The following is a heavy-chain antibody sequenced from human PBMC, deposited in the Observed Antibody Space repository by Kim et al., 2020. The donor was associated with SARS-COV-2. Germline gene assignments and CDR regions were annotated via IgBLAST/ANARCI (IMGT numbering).Heavy chain of an antibody. D-gene: IGHD3-10*01. J-gene: IGHJ4*02. CDR3: AKANSPYYYGSGSYSNFDY. CDR1: GFTFSSYA. CDR2: ISGSGGST. Sequence: GGSLRLSCAASGFTFSSYAMSWVRQAPGKGLEWVSAISGSGGSTYYADSVKGRFTISRDNSKNTLYLQMNSLRAEDTAVYYCAKANSPYYYGSGSYSNFDYWGQGTLVTVSS. V-gene: IGHV3-23*01.